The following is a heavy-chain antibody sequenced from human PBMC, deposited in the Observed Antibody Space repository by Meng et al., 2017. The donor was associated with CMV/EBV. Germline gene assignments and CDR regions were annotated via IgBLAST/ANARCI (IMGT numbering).Heavy chain of an antibody. D-gene: IGHD3-9*01. V-gene: IGHV1-2*02. J-gene: IGHJ5*02. CDR1: GYTFTGYY. Sequence: ASVKVSCKASGYTFTGYYMHWVRQAPGQGLDWMGWINPNSGGTNYAQKFQGRVTMTRDTSISTACMELSRLRSDDTAVYYCAIKTGVTTFGGEGWFDPWGQGTLVTVSS. CDR3: AIKTGVTTFGGEGWFDP. CDR2: INPNSGGT.